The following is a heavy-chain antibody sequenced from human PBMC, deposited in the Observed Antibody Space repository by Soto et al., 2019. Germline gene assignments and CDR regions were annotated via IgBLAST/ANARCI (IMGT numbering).Heavy chain of an antibody. Sequence: QVQLVQSGAEVKKPGSSVKVSCKASGGTFSSYAISWVRQAPGQGLEWMGGIIPIFGTANYAQKFQGRVTITADKSTSTAYVELSSLRSEDTAVYYCARNSPEAKVLYYDRSGYSRGGAFDIWGQGTMVTVSS. V-gene: IGHV1-69*06. J-gene: IGHJ3*02. D-gene: IGHD3-22*01. CDR1: GGTFSSYA. CDR3: ARNSPEAKVLYYDRSGYSRGGAFDI. CDR2: IIPIFGTA.